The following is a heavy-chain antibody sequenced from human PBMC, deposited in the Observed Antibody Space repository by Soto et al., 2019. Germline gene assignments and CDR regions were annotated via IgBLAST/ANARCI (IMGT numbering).Heavy chain of an antibody. CDR2: ISGSGGST. Sequence: GGSLRLSCAASGFTFSSYAMSWVRQAPGKGLEWVSAISGSGGSTYYADSVKGRFTISRDNSKNTLYLQMNSLRAEDTAVYYCAKAAVVVPAAMLYFDYWGQGTLVTVSS. J-gene: IGHJ4*02. D-gene: IGHD2-2*01. CDR3: AKAAVVVPAAMLYFDY. V-gene: IGHV3-23*01. CDR1: GFTFSSYA.